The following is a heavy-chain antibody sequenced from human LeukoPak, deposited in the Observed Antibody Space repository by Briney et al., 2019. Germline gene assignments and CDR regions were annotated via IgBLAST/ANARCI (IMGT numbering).Heavy chain of an antibody. V-gene: IGHV4-34*01. J-gene: IGHJ4*02. CDR3: AKAAYYDFWSGYQNFDY. CDR1: GGSFSGYY. Sequence: SETLSLTCAVYGGSFSGYYWSWIRQPPGKGLEWIGEINHSGSTNYNPSLKSRVTISVDTSKNQFSLKLSSVTAADTAVYYCAKAAYYDFWSGYQNFDYWGQGTLVTVSS. CDR2: INHSGST. D-gene: IGHD3-3*01.